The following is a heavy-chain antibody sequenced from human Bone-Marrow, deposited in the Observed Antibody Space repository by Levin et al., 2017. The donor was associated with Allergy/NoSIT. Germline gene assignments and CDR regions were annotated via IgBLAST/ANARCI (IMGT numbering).Heavy chain of an antibody. D-gene: IGHD1-26*01. J-gene: IGHJ4*02. V-gene: IGHV1-69*04. Sequence: GASVKVSCKASGGSLSDYAFNWVRQAPGQGLEWMGKVIPIFGVAYYARNFQGRVTITADYSTSTAYMEMTGLISDDTAVYYCATPNMARSDYLHFWGQGALVTVSS. CDR3: ATPNMARSDYLHF. CDR2: VIPIFGVA. CDR1: GGSLSDYA.